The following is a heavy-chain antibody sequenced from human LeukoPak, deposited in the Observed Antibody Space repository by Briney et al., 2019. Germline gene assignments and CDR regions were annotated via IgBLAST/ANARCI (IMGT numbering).Heavy chain of an antibody. Sequence: ASVKVSCKASSYTFTSSGITWVRQAPGQGLEWMGWISACNGKTNYAQKLQGRVTMTTDTSTSTAYMELRSLRSDDTAVYYCARDRYGDYPLIDYWGQGTLVTVSS. V-gene: IGHV1-18*01. D-gene: IGHD4-17*01. CDR1: SYTFTSSG. J-gene: IGHJ4*02. CDR2: ISACNGKT. CDR3: ARDRYGDYPLIDY.